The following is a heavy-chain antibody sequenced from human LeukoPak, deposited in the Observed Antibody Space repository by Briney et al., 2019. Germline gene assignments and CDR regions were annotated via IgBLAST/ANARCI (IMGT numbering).Heavy chain of an antibody. V-gene: IGHV3-23*01. CDR2: ITGSSAST. Sequence: GGSLRLSCAASGFTFSSYAMSWVRQAPGKGLEWVSSITGSSASTYYADSVKGRFTISRDNSKNTLYLQMNSLRAEDTAVFYCSRTGYFDIWGQGTMVTVSS. CDR1: GFTFSSYA. J-gene: IGHJ3*02. CDR3: SRTGYFDI. D-gene: IGHD2-15*01.